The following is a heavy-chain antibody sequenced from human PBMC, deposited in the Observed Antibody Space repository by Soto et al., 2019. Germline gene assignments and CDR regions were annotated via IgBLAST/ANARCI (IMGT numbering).Heavy chain of an antibody. CDR2: ISSSSSTI. Sequence: GGSLRLSCAASGFTFSSYSMNWVRQAPGKGLEWVSYISSSSSTIYYADSVKGRFTISRDNAKNSLYLQMNSLRAEDTAVYYCARGISPLFPPAWDYWGQGTLVTVSS. CDR1: GFTFSSYS. V-gene: IGHV3-48*01. J-gene: IGHJ4*02. CDR3: ARGISPLFPPAWDY.